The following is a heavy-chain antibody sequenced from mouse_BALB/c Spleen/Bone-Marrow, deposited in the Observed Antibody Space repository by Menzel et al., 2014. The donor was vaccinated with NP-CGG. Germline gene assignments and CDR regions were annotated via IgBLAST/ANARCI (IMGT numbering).Heavy chain of an antibody. CDR3: ARYGNYEDAMDY. CDR1: GFSLTSFG. D-gene: IGHD2-10*02. Sequence: VQLQQSGPGLVAPSQCLSITCTASGFSLTSFGVHWVRQPPGKGLEWLGVIWAGGSTNYNSALMSRLSISKDNSKSQVFLKMNSLQTDDTAMYYCARYGNYEDAMDYWGQGTSVTVSS. V-gene: IGHV2-9*02. J-gene: IGHJ4*01. CDR2: IWAGGST.